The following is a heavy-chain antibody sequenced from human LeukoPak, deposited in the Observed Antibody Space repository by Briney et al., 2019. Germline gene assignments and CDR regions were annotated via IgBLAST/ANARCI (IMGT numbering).Heavy chain of an antibody. J-gene: IGHJ5*02. Sequence: GGSLRLSCTASGFTFGDYAMSWVRQAPGKGLEWVSSISSSSSYIYYADSVKGRFTISRDNAKNSLYLQMNSLRAEDTAVYYCARSYGSGSFNWFDPWGQGTLVTVSS. CDR2: ISSSSSYI. CDR1: GFTFGDYA. V-gene: IGHV3-21*01. CDR3: ARSYGSGSFNWFDP. D-gene: IGHD3-10*01.